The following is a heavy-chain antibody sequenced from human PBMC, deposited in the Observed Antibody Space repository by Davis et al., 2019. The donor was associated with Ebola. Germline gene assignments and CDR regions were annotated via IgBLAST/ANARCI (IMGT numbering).Heavy chain of an antibody. CDR1: GFTFSSYW. CDR2: IKQDGSKK. D-gene: IGHD6-13*01. V-gene: IGHV3-7*01. CDR3: ARDPYRIAAAGSGYYYGMDV. Sequence: GGSLRLSCAASGFTFSSYWMSWVRQAPGKGLEWVANIKQDGSKKYYVDSVKGRFTISRDNSKKTLYLQMNSLRAEDTAVYYCARDPYRIAAAGSGYYYGMDVWGKGTTVTVSS. J-gene: IGHJ6*04.